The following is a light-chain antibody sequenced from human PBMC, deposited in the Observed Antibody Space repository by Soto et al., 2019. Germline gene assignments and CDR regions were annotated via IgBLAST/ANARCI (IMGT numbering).Light chain of an antibody. V-gene: IGKV1-9*01. CDR2: ATA. CDR3: QQVQSFPFS. Sequence: DIQLTQSPSFLSAFVGDSVTITCRASQDISSYVAWYQQQPERAPKLLIYATARLQSGVPSRFSGSGSGTEFTLTISGLQPEDFATYYCQQVQSFPFSFGPGTKVDVK. J-gene: IGKJ3*01. CDR1: QDISSY.